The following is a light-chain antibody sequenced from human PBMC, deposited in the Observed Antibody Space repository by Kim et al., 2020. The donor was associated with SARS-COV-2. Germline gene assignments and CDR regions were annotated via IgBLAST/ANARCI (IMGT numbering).Light chain of an antibody. CDR1: SSDVGDYIY. CDR3: NSFTGNTWV. Sequence: QSALTQPASVSGSPGQSIAVSCTATSSDVGDYIYVSWYQQHPGRAPKLMIYDVTKRPSGVSDRFSGSKSGNTASLTISGLQAEDEADYYCNSFTGNTWVFGGGTKVTVL. J-gene: IGLJ3*02. CDR2: DVT. V-gene: IGLV2-14*03.